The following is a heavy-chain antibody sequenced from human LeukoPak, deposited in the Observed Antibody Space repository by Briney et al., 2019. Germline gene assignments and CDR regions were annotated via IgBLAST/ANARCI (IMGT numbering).Heavy chain of an antibody. J-gene: IGHJ4*02. Sequence: GGSLRLSCATSGFTFNYYAMHWVGQAPGKGLEWVTFIRYDGSNKYYADSVKGRFTISRDNSKNTLYLQMNSLRVEDTAVYYCAKARTRGYSYGSFDYWGQGTLVTVSS. CDR1: GFTFNYYA. V-gene: IGHV3-30*02. D-gene: IGHD5-18*01. CDR2: IRYDGSNK. CDR3: AKARTRGYSYGSFDY.